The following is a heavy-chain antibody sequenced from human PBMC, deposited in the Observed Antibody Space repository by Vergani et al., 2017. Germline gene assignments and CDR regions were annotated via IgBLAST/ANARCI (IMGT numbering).Heavy chain of an antibody. J-gene: IGHJ4*02. D-gene: IGHD3-22*01. CDR3: ARISITMIVVVITPNPVDY. V-gene: IGHV3-23*01. Sequence: EVQLLESGGGLVQPGGSLRLSCAASGFTFSSYAMSWVRQAPGKGLEWVSAISGSGGSTYYADSVKGRFTISRDNSKNTLYLQMNSLRAEDTAVYYCARISITMIVVVITPNPVDYWGQGTLVTVSS. CDR2: ISGSGGST. CDR1: GFTFSSYA.